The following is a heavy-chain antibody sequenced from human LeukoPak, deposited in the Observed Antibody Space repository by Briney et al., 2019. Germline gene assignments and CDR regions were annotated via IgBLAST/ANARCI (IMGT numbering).Heavy chain of an antibody. J-gene: IGHJ4*02. Sequence: ASVKVSCKASGYTFTSYGITWVRQAPGQGLEWMGWISAYNGNTNYAQKLQGRVTMTTDTSTSTAYMELRSLRSDDTAVYYCARVLEQQLVNDYWGQGTLVTVSS. CDR2: ISAYNGNT. CDR3: ARVLEQQLVNDY. D-gene: IGHD6-13*01. V-gene: IGHV1-18*01. CDR1: GYTFTSYG.